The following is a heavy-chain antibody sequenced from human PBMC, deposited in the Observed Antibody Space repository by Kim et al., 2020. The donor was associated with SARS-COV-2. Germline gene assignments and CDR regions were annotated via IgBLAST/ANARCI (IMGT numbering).Heavy chain of an antibody. CDR1: GFTFSSYS. CDR2: ISSSSSYI. CDR3: ARGPPRSGSFPSDY. D-gene: IGHD1-26*01. V-gene: IGHV3-21*01. J-gene: IGHJ4*02. Sequence: GGSLRLSCAASGFTFSSYSMNWVRQAPGKGLEWVSSISSSSSYIYYADSVKGRFTISRDNAKNSLYLQMNSLRAEDTAVYYCARGPPRSGSFPSDYWGQGTLVTVSS.